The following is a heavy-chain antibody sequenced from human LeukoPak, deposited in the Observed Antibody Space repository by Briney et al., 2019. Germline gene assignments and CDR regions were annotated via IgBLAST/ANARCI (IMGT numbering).Heavy chain of an antibody. V-gene: IGHV4-59*01. CDR3: ARARSSGSYAFDI. Sequence: SETLSLTCTVSGGSISSYYWSWIRQPPGKGLEWIGYIYYSGSTNYNPSLKSRVTISVDTSKNQFSLKLSSVTAADTAVYYCARARSSGSYAFDIWGQGTMVTVSS. J-gene: IGHJ3*02. D-gene: IGHD6-13*01. CDR2: IYYSGST. CDR1: GGSISSYY.